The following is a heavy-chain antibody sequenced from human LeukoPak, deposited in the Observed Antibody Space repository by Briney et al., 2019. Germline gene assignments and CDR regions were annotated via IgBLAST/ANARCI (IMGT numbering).Heavy chain of an antibody. J-gene: IGHJ4*02. CDR3: ARGPDEYYYDSSGYLLY. V-gene: IGHV3-66*01. CDR1: GFTVSNNY. CDR2: IYSGGST. Sequence: GGSLRLPCAASGFTVSNNYMRWVRQAPGKGLECVSLIYSGGSTYYADSVKGRFIISRDNAKNSLYLQMNSLRAEDTAVYYCARGPDEYYYDSSGYLLYWGQGTLVTVSS. D-gene: IGHD3-22*01.